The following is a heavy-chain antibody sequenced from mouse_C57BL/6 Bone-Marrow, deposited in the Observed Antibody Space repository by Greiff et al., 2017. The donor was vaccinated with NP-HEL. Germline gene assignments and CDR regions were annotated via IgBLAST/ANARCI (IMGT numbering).Heavy chain of an antibody. D-gene: IGHD1-1*01. Sequence: VQLQQPGAELVKPGASVKMSCKASGYTFTSYWITWVKQRPGQGLEWIGDIYPGSGSTNYNEKFKSKATLTVDTSSSTAYMQLSSLTSEDSAVYYCARLGYYYGRGGYWGQGTTLTVSS. J-gene: IGHJ2*01. CDR3: ARLGYYYGRGGY. CDR1: GYTFTSYW. CDR2: IYPGSGST. V-gene: IGHV1-55*01.